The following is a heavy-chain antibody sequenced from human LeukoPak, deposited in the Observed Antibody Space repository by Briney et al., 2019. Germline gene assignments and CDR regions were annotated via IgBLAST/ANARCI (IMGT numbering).Heavy chain of an antibody. Sequence: ASVKVSCKASGGTFSSYAISWVRQAPGQGLEWMGIINPSGGSTSYAQKFQGRVTMTRDTSTSTVYMELSRLRSDDTAVYYCARGRVLRYFDWTDAFDIWGQGTMVTVSS. CDR3: ARGRVLRYFDWTDAFDI. J-gene: IGHJ3*02. D-gene: IGHD3-9*01. CDR2: INPSGGST. CDR1: GGTFSSYA. V-gene: IGHV1-46*01.